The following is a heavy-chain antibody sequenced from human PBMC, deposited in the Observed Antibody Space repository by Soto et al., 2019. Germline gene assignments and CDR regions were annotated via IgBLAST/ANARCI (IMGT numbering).Heavy chain of an antibody. Sequence: ASVKVSCKASGGTFSSYAISWVRQAPGQGLEWVGGIIPIFGTANYAQKFQGRVTITADESTSTASMELRSLRSEDTAVYYCGHVEYYFSGVDVWGQGTTVTVSS. CDR3: GHVEYYFSGVDV. D-gene: IGHD3-16*01. CDR1: GGTFSSYA. CDR2: IIPIFGTA. V-gene: IGHV1-69*13. J-gene: IGHJ6*02.